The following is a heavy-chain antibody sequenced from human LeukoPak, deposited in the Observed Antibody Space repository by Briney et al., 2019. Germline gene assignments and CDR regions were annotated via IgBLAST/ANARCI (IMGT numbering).Heavy chain of an antibody. Sequence: GGSLRLSCAASGFTFSSYAMSWVRQAPGKGLEWVSAISGSGGSTYYADSVKGRFTISRDNSKNTLYPQMNSLRAEDTAVYYCAKDHEFWALLPHAFDIWGQGTMVTVSS. J-gene: IGHJ3*02. D-gene: IGHD1-26*01. V-gene: IGHV3-23*01. CDR2: ISGSGGST. CDR1: GFTFSSYA. CDR3: AKDHEFWALLPHAFDI.